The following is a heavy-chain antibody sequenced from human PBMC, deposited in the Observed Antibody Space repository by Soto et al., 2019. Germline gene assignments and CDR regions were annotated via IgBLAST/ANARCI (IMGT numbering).Heavy chain of an antibody. J-gene: IGHJ5*01. CDR1: GGSISSGGYY. CDR3: AREGLQYRYSWFDS. Sequence: SETLSLTCTVSGGSISSGGYYWSWIRQHPGKGLGWIGDINDSGSTNYNPSLKSRVTISVDTSKNQFSLNLSSVTAADTAVYYCAREGLQYRYSWFDSWGQGSQVTVSS. D-gene: IGHD4-4*01. V-gene: IGHV4-31*03. CDR2: INDSGST.